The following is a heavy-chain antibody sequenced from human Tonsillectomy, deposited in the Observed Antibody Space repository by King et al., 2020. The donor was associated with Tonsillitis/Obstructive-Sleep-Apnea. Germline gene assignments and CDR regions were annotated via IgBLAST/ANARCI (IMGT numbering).Heavy chain of an antibody. J-gene: IGHJ3*02. CDR3: ARDPVVVPAAEDLDAFDI. D-gene: IGHD2-2*01. CDR1: GFTVSSNY. CDR2: IYSGGST. Sequence: VQLVESGGGLVQPGGSLRLSCAASGFTVSSNYMSWVRQAPGKGLEWVAVIYSGGSTYYADSVKGRFTISRDNSKNTLSLQMNSLRAEDTAVYYCARDPVVVPAAEDLDAFDIWGQGTMVTVSS. V-gene: IGHV3-66*01.